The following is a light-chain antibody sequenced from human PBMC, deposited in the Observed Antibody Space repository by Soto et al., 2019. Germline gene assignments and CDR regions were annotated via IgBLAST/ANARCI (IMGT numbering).Light chain of an antibody. J-gene: IGKJ1*01. Sequence: EIVLTQSPGTLSLSPGERATLSCRASQSVSSSYLAWYQQKPGQAPRLLIYGASSRATGIPDRFSGSGSGTDFTLIISRLEHEEFAVYYCHQYYGAPPWTFGQGTKVEIK. CDR1: QSVSSSY. V-gene: IGKV3-20*01. CDR3: HQYYGAPPWT. CDR2: GAS.